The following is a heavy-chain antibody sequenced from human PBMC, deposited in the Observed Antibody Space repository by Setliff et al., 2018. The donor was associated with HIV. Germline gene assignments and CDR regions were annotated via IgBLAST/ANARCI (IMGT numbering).Heavy chain of an antibody. J-gene: IGHJ6*03. CDR1: GYSFTNYW. V-gene: IGHV5-10-1*01. CDR3: ARTSVTDYYYMDV. CDR2: IDTSDSYT. Sequence: GESLKISCKGSGYSFTNYWITWVRQMPGKGLEWMGRIDTSDSYTNYSPSLQGRVTFSVDKSIDTAYLHWGSRRASDAGMYYCARTSVTDYYYMDVWGKGTTVTVSS.